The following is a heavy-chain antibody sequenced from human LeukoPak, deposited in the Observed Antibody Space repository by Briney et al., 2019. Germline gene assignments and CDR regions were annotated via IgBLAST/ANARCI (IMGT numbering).Heavy chain of an antibody. J-gene: IGHJ4*02. CDR2: ITFGGSTI. D-gene: IGHD3-10*01. Sequence: PGGSLRLSCAASGFTFSAFNMNWVRQAPGKGLEWVSFITFGGSTILYADSVKGRFTISRDNANNPLYLQMNSLRVEDTAVYYCARGRGAGDYWGQGTLVTVSS. V-gene: IGHV3-48*01. CDR1: GFTFSAFN. CDR3: ARGRGAGDY.